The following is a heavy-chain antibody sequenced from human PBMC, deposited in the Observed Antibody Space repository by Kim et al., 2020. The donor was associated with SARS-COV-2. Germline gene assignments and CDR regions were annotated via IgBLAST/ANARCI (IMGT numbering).Heavy chain of an antibody. CDR1: GGSISSSSYY. CDR3: AIIGYCSSTSCSRAYYYGMDV. V-gene: IGHV4-39*01. CDR2: IYYSGST. D-gene: IGHD2-2*01. Sequence: SETLSLTCTVSGGSISSSSYYWGWIRQPPGKGLEWIGSIYYSGSTYYNPSLKSRVTISVDTSKNQFSLTLSSVTAADTAVYYCAIIGYCSSTSCSRAYYYGMDVWGQGTTVTVSS. J-gene: IGHJ6*02.